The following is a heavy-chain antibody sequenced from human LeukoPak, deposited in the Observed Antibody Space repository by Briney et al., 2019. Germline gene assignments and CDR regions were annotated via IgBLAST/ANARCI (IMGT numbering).Heavy chain of an antibody. CDR3: ARVSWFPGTSYYYMDV. D-gene: IGHD1-1*01. V-gene: IGHV4-59*01. CDR2: IHYSGST. CDR1: GGSISSYY. Sequence: PSETLSLTCTVSGGSISSYYWSWIRQPPGQGLVWIGYIHYSGSTTYNPSLKSRVTISVDTSSNQFSLKLSSVTAADTAVYYCARVSWFPGTSYYYMDVWGKGTTVTVSS. J-gene: IGHJ6*03.